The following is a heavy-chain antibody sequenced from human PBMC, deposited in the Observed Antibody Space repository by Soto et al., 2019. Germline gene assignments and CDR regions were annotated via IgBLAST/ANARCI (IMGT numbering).Heavy chain of an antibody. CDR1: GGSISSGGYY. D-gene: IGHD4-17*01. Sequence: QVQLQESGPGLVKPSQTLSLTCTVSGGSISSGGYYWSWIRQHPGKGLEWIGYIYYSGSTDYNPSRAWRVTIAVDTSKNQFSLKLSSVTAADTAVYYCARYAYGPGWDWFDPWGQGTLVTVSS. J-gene: IGHJ5*02. V-gene: IGHV4-31*03. CDR3: ARYAYGPGWDWFDP. CDR2: IYYSGST.